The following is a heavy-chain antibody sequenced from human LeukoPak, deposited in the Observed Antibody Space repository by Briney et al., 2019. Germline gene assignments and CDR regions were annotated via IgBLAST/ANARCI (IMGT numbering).Heavy chain of an antibody. V-gene: IGHV1-18*01. CDR2: ISVYNDNR. CDR3: VRDGRFEYSHFYYFDY. D-gene: IGHD5-12*01. J-gene: IGHJ4*02. Sequence: ASVKVSCKASGYTFYSYGLSWVRQAPGQGLEWMAWISVYNDNRRYARNFQGRVTLTTDKSKSTAYMELRSLKSDDTATYYCVRDGRFEYSHFYYFDYWGQGTQVTVSS. CDR1: GYTFYSYG.